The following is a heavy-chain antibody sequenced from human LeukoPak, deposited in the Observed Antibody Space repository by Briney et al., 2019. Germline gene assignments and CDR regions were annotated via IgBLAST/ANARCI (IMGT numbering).Heavy chain of an antibody. CDR3: ARGYDILTPTPPFDI. CDR2: ISGSGGSS. CDR1: GFTFSSYA. D-gene: IGHD3-9*01. Sequence: PGGSLRLSCAASGFTFSSYAMSWVRQAPGKGLEWVSAISGSGGSSYYADSVKGRFTISRDNSKNTLYLQMNSLRAEDTAVYYCARGYDILTPTPPFDIWGQGTMVTVSS. V-gene: IGHV3-23*01. J-gene: IGHJ3*02.